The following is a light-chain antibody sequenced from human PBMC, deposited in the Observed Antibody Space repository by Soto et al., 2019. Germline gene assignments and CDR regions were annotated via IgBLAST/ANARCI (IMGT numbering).Light chain of an antibody. CDR2: GAS. CDR3: QQYNNWPPWT. Sequence: IVKESTSPTPSFPSREKATLSFRASESVSRNLAWYQQKPGQAPRLLIYGASIRDTDIPVRFSGSGSGTDFTLTISCLQSEDFAVYCCQQYNNWPPWTSGDGTKVDNK. V-gene: IGKV3-15*01. J-gene: IGKJ1*01. CDR1: ESVSRN.